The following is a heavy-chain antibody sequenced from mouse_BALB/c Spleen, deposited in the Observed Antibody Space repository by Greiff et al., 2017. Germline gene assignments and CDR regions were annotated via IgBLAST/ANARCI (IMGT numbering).Heavy chain of an antibody. D-gene: IGHD4-1*01. CDR2: ISYDGSN. V-gene: IGHV3-6*02. CDR1: GYSITSGYY. J-gene: IGHJ3*01. CDR3: GRGTGPAWFAY. Sequence: EVQLQQSGPGLVKPSQSLSLTCSVTGYSITSGYYWNWIRQFPGNKLEWMGYISYDGSNNYNPSLKNRISITRDTSKNQFFLKLNSVTTEDTATYYCGRGTGPAWFAYWGQGTLVTVSA.